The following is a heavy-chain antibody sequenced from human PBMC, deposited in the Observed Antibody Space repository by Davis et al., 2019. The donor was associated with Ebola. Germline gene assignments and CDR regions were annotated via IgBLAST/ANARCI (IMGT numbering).Heavy chain of an antibody. Sequence: ASVKVSCKASGGTFSSYAISWVRQAPGQGLEWMGWISAYNGNTNYAQKLQGRVTMTTDTSTSTAYMELRSLRSDDTAVYYCARGRDGDYFWGNRREDYWGQGTLVTVSS. CDR1: GGTFSSYA. J-gene: IGHJ4*02. CDR3: ARGRDGDYFWGNRREDY. CDR2: ISAYNGNT. V-gene: IGHV1-18*01. D-gene: IGHD4-17*01.